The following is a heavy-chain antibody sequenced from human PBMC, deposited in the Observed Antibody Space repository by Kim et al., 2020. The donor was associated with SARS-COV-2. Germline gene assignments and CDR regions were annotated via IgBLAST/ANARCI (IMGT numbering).Heavy chain of an antibody. CDR2: IRSKANSYET. CDR3: NRVPGTTLAFWDAYD. CDR1: GFSFSDSA. D-gene: IGHD1-1*01. Sequence: GGSLRLSCAASGFSFSDSALHWVRQASGKGLEWVGRIRSKANSYETTYSASVKVRFTISRDDSKNAAYLQMNSLETEDTDVYYCNRVPGTTLAFWDAYD. V-gene: IGHV3-73*01. J-gene: IGHJ3*02.